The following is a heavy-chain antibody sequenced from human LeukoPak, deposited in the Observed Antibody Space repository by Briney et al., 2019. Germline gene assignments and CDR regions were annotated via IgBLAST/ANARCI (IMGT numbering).Heavy chain of an antibody. CDR2: IKQDGSEK. V-gene: IGHV3-7*01. J-gene: IGHJ4*02. CDR1: GFTFSSYW. CDR3: ARGVILWFGVKQYYFDY. D-gene: IGHD3-10*01. Sequence: PGGSLRLSCAASGFTFSSYWMSWVRQAPGKGLEWVANIKQDGSEKYYVDSVKGRFTISRDNAKNSLYLQMNSLRAEDTAVYYCARGVILWFGVKQYYFDYWGQGTLVTVSS.